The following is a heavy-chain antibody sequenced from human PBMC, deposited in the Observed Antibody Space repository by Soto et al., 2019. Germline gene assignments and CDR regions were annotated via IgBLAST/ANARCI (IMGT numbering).Heavy chain of an antibody. CDR3: ARQDCSSTSCFPSVDYYYYGMDV. D-gene: IGHD2-2*01. J-gene: IGHJ6*02. CDR1: GGTFSSYT. CDR2: IIPILGIA. V-gene: IGHV1-69*02. Sequence: SVKVSCKASGGTFSSYTISRVRQAPGQGLEWMGRIIPILGIANYAQKFQGRVTITADKSTSTAYMELSSLRSEDTAVYYCARQDCSSTSCFPSVDYYYYGMDVWGQGTTVTV.